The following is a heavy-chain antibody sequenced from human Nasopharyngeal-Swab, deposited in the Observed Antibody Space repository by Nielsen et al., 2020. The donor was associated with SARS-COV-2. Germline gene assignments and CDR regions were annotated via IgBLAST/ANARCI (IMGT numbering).Heavy chain of an antibody. CDR3: TKATSLYYYDSSGYRPWYCDY. D-gene: IGHD3-22*01. CDR2: INWNGGRI. Sequence: SLKISCAASGFTFDDYAMHWVRQAPWKGLEWISGINWNGGRIGYADSVKGRFTISRDNAKKSLYLQMNSLRPEDTALYYCTKATSLYYYDSSGYRPWYCDYWGQGTLVTVSS. V-gene: IGHV3-9*01. CDR1: GFTFDDYA. J-gene: IGHJ4*02.